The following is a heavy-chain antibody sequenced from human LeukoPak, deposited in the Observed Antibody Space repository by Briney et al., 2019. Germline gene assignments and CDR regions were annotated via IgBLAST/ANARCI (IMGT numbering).Heavy chain of an antibody. V-gene: IGHV4-28*03. CDR1: GYSISSSNW. Sequence: SETLSLTCGVSGYSISSSNWWGWIRQPPGKGLEWIGYIYYSGSTHYSPSLKSRLTISVETSTNRFSLKLTSVTAADTAVYYCARGQVVLKNLFDQWGQGTLVTVSS. CDR2: IYYSGST. CDR3: ARGQVVLKNLFDQ. D-gene: IGHD6-6*01. J-gene: IGHJ4*02.